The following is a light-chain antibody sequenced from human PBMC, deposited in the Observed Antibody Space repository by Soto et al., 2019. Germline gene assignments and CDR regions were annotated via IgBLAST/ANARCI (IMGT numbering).Light chain of an antibody. V-gene: IGLV2-8*01. CDR2: EVS. CDR1: SSDVGGYNY. CDR3: SSYAGSL. Sequence: HSVLTQPPSASGSPGQSVTISCTGTSSDVGGYNYVSWYQQHPGKAPKLMIYEVSKRPSGVPDRFSGSKSGNTASLTVSGLQDEDYADYYCSSYAGSLFSGGTQLTVL. J-gene: IGLJ2*01.